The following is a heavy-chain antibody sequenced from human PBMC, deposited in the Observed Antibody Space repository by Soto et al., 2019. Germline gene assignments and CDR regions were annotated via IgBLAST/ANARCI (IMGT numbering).Heavy chain of an antibody. Sequence: SETLSLTCTVSGGSISSGGYYWSWIRQHPGKGLEWIGYIYYSGSTYYNPSLKSRVTISVDTSKNQFSLKLSSVTAADTAVYYWASFAGGDSSGWAIDYWGQGTLVTVSS. CDR2: IYYSGST. CDR1: GGSISSGGYY. CDR3: ASFAGGDSSGWAIDY. V-gene: IGHV4-31*03. J-gene: IGHJ4*02. D-gene: IGHD6-19*01.